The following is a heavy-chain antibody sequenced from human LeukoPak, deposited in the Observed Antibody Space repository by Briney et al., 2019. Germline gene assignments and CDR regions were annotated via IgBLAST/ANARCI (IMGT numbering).Heavy chain of an antibody. D-gene: IGHD3-22*01. CDR1: GSSISNNF. V-gene: IGHV4-59*08. J-gene: IGHJ4*01. CDR2: IYSSGSA. Sequence: ASETLSLTCTVSGSSISNNFWTWIRQPPGKGLEWIGYIYSSGSANYNPSLKSRVIISGDTSKNQISLRLTSLTAADTAMYFCARHRDYYDTWGHGTLVTVSS. CDR3: ARHRDYYDT.